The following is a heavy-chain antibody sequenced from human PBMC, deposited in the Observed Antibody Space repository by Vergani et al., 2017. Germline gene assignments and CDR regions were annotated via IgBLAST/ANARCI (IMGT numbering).Heavy chain of an antibody. D-gene: IGHD3-3*01. CDR2: INPNSGGT. V-gene: IGHV1-2*02. Sequence: QVQLVQSGAEVKKPGASVKVSCKASGYTFTGYYMHWVRQAPGQGLEWMGWINPNSGGTNYAQKFQGRVTMTRDTSISTAYMELSRLRSDDTAVYYCARAAPSELEWSSYGMDVWGQGTTVTVSS. J-gene: IGHJ6*02. CDR3: ARAAPSELEWSSYGMDV. CDR1: GYTFTGYY.